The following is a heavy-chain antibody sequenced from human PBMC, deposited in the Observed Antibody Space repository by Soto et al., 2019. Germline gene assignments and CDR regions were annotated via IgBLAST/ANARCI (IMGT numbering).Heavy chain of an antibody. V-gene: IGHV4-4*02. Sequence: QVQLQESGPGLVKPSGTLSLTCAVSGDSIRTTDWWSWVRQSPGKGLEGIGEIYHGGSTNYNPSLKSRVTISVDKSKNQFSLKMTSVTAADTAVYYCARDRRGNYGLRQNFPYWGQGILVTVSS. CDR1: GDSIRTTDW. CDR2: IYHGGST. CDR3: ARDRRGNYGLRQNFPY. J-gene: IGHJ4*02. D-gene: IGHD4-17*01.